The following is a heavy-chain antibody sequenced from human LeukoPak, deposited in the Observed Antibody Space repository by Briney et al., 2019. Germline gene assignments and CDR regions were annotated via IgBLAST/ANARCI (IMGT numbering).Heavy chain of an antibody. Sequence: GGSLRLSCTASGFTFSRYEMNWVRQAPGKGLEWVSYINSGNTIYYADSVKGRFTISRDNAKNSLYLQMNSLRAEDTAVYYCARGDGYATGWYDSWGQGTLVTVPS. CDR3: ARGDGYATGWYDS. J-gene: IGHJ5*01. CDR1: GFTFSRYE. CDR2: INSGNTI. D-gene: IGHD2-2*01. V-gene: IGHV3-48*03.